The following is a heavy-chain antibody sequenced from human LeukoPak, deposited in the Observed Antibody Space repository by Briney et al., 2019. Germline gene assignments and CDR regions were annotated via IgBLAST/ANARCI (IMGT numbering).Heavy chain of an antibody. CDR3: ARAMVRGVIGHYYGMDV. J-gene: IGHJ6*04. D-gene: IGHD3-10*01. CDR1: GGSISSGGYY. V-gene: IGHV4-31*03. CDR2: IYYSGST. Sequence: SETLSLTCTVSGGSISSGGYYWSWIRQHPGKGLEWIGYIYYSGSTYYNPSLKSRVTISVGTSKNQFSLKLSSVTAADTAVYYCARAMVRGVIGHYYGMDVWGKGTTVTVSS.